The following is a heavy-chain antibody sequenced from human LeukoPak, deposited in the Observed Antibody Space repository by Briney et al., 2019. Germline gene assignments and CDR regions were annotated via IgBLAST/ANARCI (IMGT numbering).Heavy chain of an antibody. V-gene: IGHV1-46*01. CDR3: AREKEYSYGYDFFYGMDV. CDR2: INPSGGST. Sequence: ASVKVSCKASGYTFTSYYMHWVRQAPGQGLEWMGIINPSGGSTSYAQKFQGRVTITADKSTSTAYMELSSLRSEDTAVYYCAREKEYSYGYDFFYGMDVWGQGTTVIVSS. J-gene: IGHJ6*02. D-gene: IGHD5-18*01. CDR1: GYTFTSYY.